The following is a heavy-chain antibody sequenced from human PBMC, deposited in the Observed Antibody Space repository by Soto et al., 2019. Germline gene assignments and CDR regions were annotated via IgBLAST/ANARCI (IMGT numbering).Heavy chain of an antibody. D-gene: IGHD3-3*01. CDR3: ASGDYDFWSGPGGGMDV. Sequence: QVQLVQSGAEVKKPGSSVKVSCKASGGTFSSYAISWVRQAPGQGLEWMGGIIPIFGTANSAQKFQGRVTITADESTSTAYMELSSLRSEDTAVYYCASGDYDFWSGPGGGMDVWGQGTTVTVSS. CDR2: IIPIFGTA. CDR1: GGTFSSYA. V-gene: IGHV1-69*12. J-gene: IGHJ6*02.